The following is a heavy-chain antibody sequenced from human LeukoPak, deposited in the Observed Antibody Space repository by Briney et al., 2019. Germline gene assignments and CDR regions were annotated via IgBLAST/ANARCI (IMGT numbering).Heavy chain of an antibody. V-gene: IGHV3-23*01. J-gene: IGHJ4*02. D-gene: IGHD3-22*01. Sequence: GGSLRLSCAASGFTFSSYAMSWVRQAPGKGLEWVSAITGSGGSTSYADSVKGRFTISRHNSKNTLYLQMNSLRAEDTAVYYCAKDQSVYYYDSSGYYYYFDYWGQGTLVTVSS. CDR1: GFTFSSYA. CDR2: ITGSGGST. CDR3: AKDQSVYYYDSSGYYYYFDY.